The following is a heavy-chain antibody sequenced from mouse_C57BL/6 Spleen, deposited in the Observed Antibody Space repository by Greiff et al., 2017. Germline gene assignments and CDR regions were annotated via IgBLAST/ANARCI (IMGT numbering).Heavy chain of an antibody. J-gene: IGHJ4*01. V-gene: IGHV1-82*01. CDR2: IYPGDGDT. CDR1: GYAFSSSW. Sequence: VKVVESGPELVKPGASVKISCKASGYAFSSSWMNWVKQRPGKGLEWIGRIYPGDGDTNYNGKFKGKATLTADKSSSTAYMQLSSLTSEDSAVYFCARSYGSSYDYAMDYWGQGTSVTVSS. D-gene: IGHD1-1*01. CDR3: ARSYGSSYDYAMDY.